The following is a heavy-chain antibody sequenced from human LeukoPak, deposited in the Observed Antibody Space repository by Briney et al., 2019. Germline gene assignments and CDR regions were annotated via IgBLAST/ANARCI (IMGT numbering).Heavy chain of an antibody. CDR1: RYTLTGYY. D-gene: IGHD1-7*01. CDR2: INPNSGGT. Sequence: ASLKVSPTASRYTLTGYYMHWVRQAPGQRLVWMGWINPNSGGTNYAQKFQGRVTMTRDTSISTAYMELSRLRSDNTAVYYCARAVNWNYYYWGQGTLVTVSS. CDR3: ARAVNWNYYY. J-gene: IGHJ4*02. V-gene: IGHV1-2*02.